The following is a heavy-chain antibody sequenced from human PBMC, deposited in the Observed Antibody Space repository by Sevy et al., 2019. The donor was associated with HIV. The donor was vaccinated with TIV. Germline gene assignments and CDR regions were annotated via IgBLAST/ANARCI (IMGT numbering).Heavy chain of an antibody. V-gene: IGHV4-34*01. Sequence: SETLSLTCAVYGGSFSGYYWSWIRQPPGKGLEWIGEIYHSGSTNYNPSLKSRVTISVDTSKNQFSLKLSSVNAADTAVYYCARGKSYYGSGSYAYFDYWGQGTLVTVSS. CDR3: ARGKSYYGSGSYAYFDY. CDR2: IYHSGST. D-gene: IGHD3-10*01. CDR1: GGSFSGYY. J-gene: IGHJ4*02.